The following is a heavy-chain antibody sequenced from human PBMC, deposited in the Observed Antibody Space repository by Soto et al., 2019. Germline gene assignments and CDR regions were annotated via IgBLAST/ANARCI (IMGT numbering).Heavy chain of an antibody. V-gene: IGHV1-69*13. CDR1: GSPFSSYA. Sequence: GGSVKVFFKASGSPFSSYAISCVRQAPGQGPDWMGGIIPIFGTANYAQKFQGRVTITADESTSTAYMELSSLRSEDTAVYYCARDATNDYSILYYYYYGMDVWGQGTTVTGSS. D-gene: IGHD4-4*01. CDR3: ARDATNDYSILYYYYYGMDV. J-gene: IGHJ6*01. CDR2: IIPIFGTA.